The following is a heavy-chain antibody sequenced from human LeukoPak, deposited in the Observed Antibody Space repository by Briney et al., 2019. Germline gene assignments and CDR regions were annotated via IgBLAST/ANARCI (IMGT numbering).Heavy chain of an antibody. CDR3: ARHDVYYDILTGYPGAFDI. CDR2: IFRIGST. V-gene: IGHV4-38-2*02. Sequence: SETLSLTCTVSGFSITTGYYWAWIRQPPGKGLEWIGTIFRIGSTYYNPSLKSRVTISVDTSKNQFSLKLSSVTAADTALYYCARHDVYYDILTGYPGAFDIWGQGTTVTVSS. J-gene: IGHJ3*02. CDR1: GFSITTGYY. D-gene: IGHD3-9*01.